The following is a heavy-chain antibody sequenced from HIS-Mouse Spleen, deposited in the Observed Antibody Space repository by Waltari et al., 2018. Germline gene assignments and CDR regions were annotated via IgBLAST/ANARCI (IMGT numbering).Heavy chain of an antibody. CDR2: MNPNSGNT. J-gene: IGHJ5*02. CDR1: GYTFTSYD. Sequence: QVQLVQSGAEVKKPGASVTVSCKASGYTFTSYDINWVRQATGQGLEWMGWMNPNSGNTGYAQKFQGRVTMTRNTSISTAYMELSSLRSEDTAVYYCAKSPLTYSSGWYWFDPWGQGTLVTVSS. V-gene: IGHV1-8*01. D-gene: IGHD6-19*01. CDR3: AKSPLTYSSGWYWFDP.